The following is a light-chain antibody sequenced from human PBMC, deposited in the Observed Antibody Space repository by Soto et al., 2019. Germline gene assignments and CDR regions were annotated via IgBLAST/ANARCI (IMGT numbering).Light chain of an antibody. CDR1: SSNIGNNY. Sequence: QSVLTQPPSVSAAPGQKVTISCSGSSSNIGNNYVSWYQQLPGTAPKLLIYDNNKRPSGIPDRFSGSKSGTSATLGITGLQTGDEADYYCGTWDSSLSAGRVFGTGTKVTV. V-gene: IGLV1-51*01. J-gene: IGLJ1*01. CDR2: DNN. CDR3: GTWDSSLSAGRV.